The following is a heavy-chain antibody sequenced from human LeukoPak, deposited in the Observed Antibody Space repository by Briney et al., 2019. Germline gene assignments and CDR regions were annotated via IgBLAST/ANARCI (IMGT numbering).Heavy chain of an antibody. J-gene: IGHJ4*02. V-gene: IGHV4-59*01. CDR3: ARDPPVAGTS. CDR2: IYASGNT. D-gene: IGHD6-19*01. Sequence: PSETLSFTCTVSGGSISSYYWSWIRQPPGKGLEWIGYIYASGNTNYNPSLKSRVTISVDTPKNQFSLKLSSVTAADTAVYYCARDPPVAGTSWGQGTLVTVSS. CDR1: GGSISSYY.